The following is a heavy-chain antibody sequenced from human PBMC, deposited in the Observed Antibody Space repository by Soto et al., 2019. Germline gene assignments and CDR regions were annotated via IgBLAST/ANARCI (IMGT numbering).Heavy chain of an antibody. D-gene: IGHD2-2*01. Sequence: SVKGSFKTSCYTFSNYGITWVRQAPGQPLEWLGWISLYSDGTNYAQKFQGRVSMTTDTSTTTAYMELRSLRSDDTAVYYCARVVPGAEAWFGPWGQGTLVTVYS. CDR3: ARVVPGAEAWFGP. J-gene: IGHJ5*02. CDR1: CYTFSNYG. V-gene: IGHV1-18*01. CDR2: ISLYSDGT.